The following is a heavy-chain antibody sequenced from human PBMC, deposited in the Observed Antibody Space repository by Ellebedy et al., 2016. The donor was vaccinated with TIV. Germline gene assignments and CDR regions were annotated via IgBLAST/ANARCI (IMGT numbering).Heavy chain of an antibody. CDR2: TSGGGATT. V-gene: IGHV3-23*01. CDR3: AKDLAAGTTLRLDY. Sequence: GASLKISCAVSGFTFMNYAMTWVRPAPGKGLAWVSGTSGGGATTYYADSVKGRFTISRDNSKNTQYLQMNSLRAEDTAVYYCAKDLAAGTTLRLDYWGQGTLVTVSS. J-gene: IGHJ4*02. D-gene: IGHD1-1*01. CDR1: GFTFMNYA.